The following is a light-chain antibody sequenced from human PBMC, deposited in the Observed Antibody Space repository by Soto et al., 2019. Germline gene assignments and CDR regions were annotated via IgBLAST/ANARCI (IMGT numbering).Light chain of an antibody. CDR3: QQSYGTPLT. CDR1: QSISNY. V-gene: IGKV1-39*01. J-gene: IGKJ4*01. Sequence: DMEMTQSPLSLSASVGDRVTITCRASQSISNYLNWYQHKPGKVPKLLIYAASSLQSGVPTRFSGSGSGTDFTLTINSLQPEDFATYYCQQSYGTPLTFGGGTKIAIK. CDR2: AAS.